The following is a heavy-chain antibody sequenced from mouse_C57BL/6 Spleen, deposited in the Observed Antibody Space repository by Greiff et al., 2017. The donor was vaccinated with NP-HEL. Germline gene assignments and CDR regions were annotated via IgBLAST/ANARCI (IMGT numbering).Heavy chain of an antibody. D-gene: IGHD1-1*01. Sequence: VQLQQSGPVLVKPGASVKMSCKASGYTFTDYYMNWVKQSHGKSLEWIGVINPYNGGTSYNQKFKGKATLTVDKSSSTAYMELNSLTSEDSAVYYCARPSDGSNAMDYWGQGTSVTVSS. J-gene: IGHJ4*01. V-gene: IGHV1-19*01. CDR2: INPYNGGT. CDR1: GYTFTDYY. CDR3: ARPSDGSNAMDY.